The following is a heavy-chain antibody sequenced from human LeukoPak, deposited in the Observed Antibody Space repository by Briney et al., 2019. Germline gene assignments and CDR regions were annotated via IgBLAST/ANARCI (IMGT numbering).Heavy chain of an antibody. Sequence: KSSETLSLTCTVSGGSISSYYWSWIRQPAGKGLEWIGRIYTSGSTNYNPSLKSRVTMSVDTSKNQFSLKLSSVTAADTAVYYCARGPRGYSGYDTEFDYWGQGTLVTVSS. CDR3: ARGPRGYSGYDTEFDY. V-gene: IGHV4-4*07. D-gene: IGHD5-12*01. J-gene: IGHJ4*02. CDR2: IYTSGST. CDR1: GGSISSYY.